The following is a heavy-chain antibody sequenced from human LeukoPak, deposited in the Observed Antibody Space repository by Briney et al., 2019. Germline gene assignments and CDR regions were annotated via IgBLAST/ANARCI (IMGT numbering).Heavy chain of an antibody. V-gene: IGHV4-31*03. CDR1: GGSISSGGYY. D-gene: IGHD6-13*01. CDR3: ARRYSSSWYGGFDY. CDR2: IYYSGST. J-gene: IGHJ4*02. Sequence: PSETLSLTCTVSGGSISSGGYYWSWIRQHPGKGLEWIGYIYYSGSTYYNPSLKSRVTMSVDTSKNQFSLKLSSVTAADTAVYYCARRYSSSWYGGFDYWGQGTLVTVSS.